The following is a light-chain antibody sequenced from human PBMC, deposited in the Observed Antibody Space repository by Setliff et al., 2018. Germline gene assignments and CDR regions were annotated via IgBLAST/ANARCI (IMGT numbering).Light chain of an antibody. V-gene: IGLV2-8*01. J-gene: IGLJ1*01. CDR1: SNDIGAYNF. CDR3: SSYAASYNPYV. Sequence: QSALTQSPSASGSPGQSLTISCTGTSNDIGAYNFVSWYQQYPGKAPRLIIYDVTKRPSGVPDRFSGSKSGNTASLTVSGLQAEDEADYYCSSYAASYNPYVFGAGTKVTVL. CDR2: DVT.